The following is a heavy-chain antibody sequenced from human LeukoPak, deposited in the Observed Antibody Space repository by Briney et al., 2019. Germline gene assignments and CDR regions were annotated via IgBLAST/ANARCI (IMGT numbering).Heavy chain of an antibody. Sequence: GGSLRLSCAASGFTFSSYSMNWVRQAPGKGLEWVSSISSSSSYIYYADSVKGRFTISRDNAKNSLYLQMNTLRAEDTAVYYCARDLGDHTSGLWGQGTLVTVSS. CDR3: ARDLGDHTSGL. CDR2: ISSSSSYI. D-gene: IGHD3-22*01. CDR1: GFTFSSYS. J-gene: IGHJ4*02. V-gene: IGHV3-21*04.